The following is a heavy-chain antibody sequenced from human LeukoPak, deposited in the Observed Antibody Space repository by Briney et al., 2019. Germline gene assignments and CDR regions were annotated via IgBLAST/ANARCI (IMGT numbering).Heavy chain of an antibody. D-gene: IGHD2-2*03. CDR3: ARLDGDY. J-gene: IGHJ4*02. CDR1: GGSISSYY. V-gene: IGHV4-59*01. Sequence: SETLSLTRTVSGGSISSYYWSWIRQPPGKGLEWIGYIYYSGNTNYNPSLKSRVTISVDTSKNQFSLKLSSVTAADTAVYYCARLDGDYWGQGTLVTVSS. CDR2: IYYSGNT.